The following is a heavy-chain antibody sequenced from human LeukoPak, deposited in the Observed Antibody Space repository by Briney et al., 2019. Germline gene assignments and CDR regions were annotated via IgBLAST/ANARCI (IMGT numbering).Heavy chain of an antibody. J-gene: IGHJ4*02. D-gene: IGHD2-15*01. CDR3: ALGYCSGGSCYDGDYYFDY. V-gene: IGHV1-69*04. CDR2: IIPILGIA. Sequence: ASVKVSCKASRGTFSSYAISWVRQAPGQGLEWMGRIIPILGIANYAQKFQGRVTITADKSTSTAYMELSSLRSEDTAVYYCALGYCSGGSCYDGDYYFDYWGQGTLVTVFS. CDR1: RGTFSSYA.